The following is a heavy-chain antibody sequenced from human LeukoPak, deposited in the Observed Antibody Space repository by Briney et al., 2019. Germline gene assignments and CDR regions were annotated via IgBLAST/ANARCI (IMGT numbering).Heavy chain of an antibody. Sequence: SVKVSCKASGGTFSSYAISWVRQAPGQGLEWMGGIIPIFGTANYAQKFQGRVTINTDESTSTAYMELSSLRSEDTAVYYCAREGPNGAAFDIWGQGTMVTVSS. V-gene: IGHV1-69*05. CDR2: IIPIFGTA. D-gene: IGHD1-26*01. J-gene: IGHJ3*02. CDR1: GGTFSSYA. CDR3: AREGPNGAAFDI.